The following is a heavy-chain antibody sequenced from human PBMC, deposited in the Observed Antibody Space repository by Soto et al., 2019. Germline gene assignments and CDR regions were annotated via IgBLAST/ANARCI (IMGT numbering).Heavy chain of an antibody. CDR3: AKVPYNWKGRGAFDI. V-gene: IGHV3-9*01. J-gene: IGHJ3*02. Sequence: GGSLRLSCAASGFTFDDYAMHWVRQAPGKGLEWVSGISWNSGSIGYADSVKGRFTISRDNAKNSLYLQMNSLRAEDTALYYCAKVPYNWKGRGAFDIWGQGTMVTVSS. CDR2: ISWNSGSI. D-gene: IGHD1-20*01. CDR1: GFTFDDYA.